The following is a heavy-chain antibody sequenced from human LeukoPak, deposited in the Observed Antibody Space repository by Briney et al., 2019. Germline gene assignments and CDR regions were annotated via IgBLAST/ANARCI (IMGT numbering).Heavy chain of an antibody. CDR1: GGSFSGY. V-gene: IGHV4-59*01. D-gene: IGHD6-13*01. CDR2: IYYSGTT. CDR3: ARGVYIAAAQYAY. J-gene: IGHJ4*02. Sequence: SETLSLTCGVYGGSFSGYWSWIRQPPGKGLEWIGYIYYSGTTNYNPSLKSRVTISVDTSKNQFSLKLSSVTAADTAVYYCARGVYIAAAQYAYWGQGTLVTVSS.